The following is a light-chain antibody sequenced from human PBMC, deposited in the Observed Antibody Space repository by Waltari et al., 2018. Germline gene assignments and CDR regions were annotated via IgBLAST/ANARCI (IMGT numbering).Light chain of an antibody. CDR1: QGLSSSS. CDR3: QHYSSSVT. Sequence: EIVLTQSPGTLSLSPGERATISCRASQGLSSSSLAWYQQKSGQAPRLLIYGASSRATGIPDRFSGSGSGTDFTLTISRLEPEDFAVYYCQHYSSSVTFGGGTKVEIK. J-gene: IGKJ4*01. V-gene: IGKV3-20*01. CDR2: GAS.